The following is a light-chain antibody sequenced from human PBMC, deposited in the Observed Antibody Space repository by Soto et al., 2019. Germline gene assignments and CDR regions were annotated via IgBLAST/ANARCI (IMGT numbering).Light chain of an antibody. CDR1: QSIVTY. CDR3: QQSYSTPPWT. Sequence: IQMTRSPSSLSASVVGRVTIICRVSQSIVTYLNWYLQKPGKAPKLLIYAASNLQSGVPSRFSGSGSGTDFTLTISSLQPEDFATYFCQQSYSTPPWTFGQGTRWIS. J-gene: IGKJ1*01. V-gene: IGKV1-39*01. CDR2: AAS.